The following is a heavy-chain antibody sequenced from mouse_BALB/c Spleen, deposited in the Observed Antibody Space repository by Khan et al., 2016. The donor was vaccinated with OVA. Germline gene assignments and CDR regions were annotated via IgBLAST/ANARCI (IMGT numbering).Heavy chain of an antibody. CDR3: ASWIPYYYAMDY. V-gene: IGHV1-87*01. J-gene: IGHJ4*01. Sequence: QVQLKQSGAELARPGASVNLSCKASGYTFTSYWMQWVKQRPGQGLEWIGAIYPGDGDTRYTQKFKGKATLTADKSSSTAYMQLSSLASEDSAVYYCASWIPYYYAMDYWGQGTSVTVSS. CDR2: IYPGDGDT. CDR1: GYTFTSYW.